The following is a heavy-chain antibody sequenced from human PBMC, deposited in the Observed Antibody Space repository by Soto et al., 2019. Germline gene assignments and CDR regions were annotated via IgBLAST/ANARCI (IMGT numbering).Heavy chain of an antibody. V-gene: IGHV3-7*01. J-gene: IGHJ3*02. Sequence: PVGSLRLSCASSVFTFSSYWMSCVRHSPGKWLEWVANIKQDGSEKYYVDSVKGRFTISRDNAKNSLYLQMNSLRAEDTAVYYCAREFAVSSGGDAFDILCQGTLVNVSS. CDR1: VFTFSSYW. CDR3: AREFAVSSGGDAFDI. D-gene: IGHD6-6*01. CDR2: IKQDGSEK.